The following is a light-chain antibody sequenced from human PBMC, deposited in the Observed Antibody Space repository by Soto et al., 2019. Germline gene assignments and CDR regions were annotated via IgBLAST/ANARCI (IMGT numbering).Light chain of an antibody. CDR3: FSFTTTSTHV. J-gene: IGLJ1*01. Sequence: QSALTQPASVSGSPGQSITISCTGTSSDIGGYNYVSWYQQHPGKAPKVIIYDVSDRPSGVSNRFSGSKSGSTASLAISGLRVEDEAEYFCFSFTTTSTHVFGTGTKVTVL. V-gene: IGLV2-14*03. CDR1: SSDIGGYNY. CDR2: DVS.